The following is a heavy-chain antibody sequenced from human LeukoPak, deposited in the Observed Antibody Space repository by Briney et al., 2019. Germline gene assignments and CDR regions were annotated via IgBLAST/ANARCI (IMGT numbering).Heavy chain of an antibody. V-gene: IGHV1-2*02. J-gene: IGHJ4*02. Sequence: ASVKVSCKASGYTFTSYYMHWVRQAPGQGLEWMGWINPNSGGTNYAQKFQGRVTMTRDTSISTAYMELSRLRSDDTAVYYCASHYYGSSGKAYFDYWGQGTLVTVSS. D-gene: IGHD3-22*01. CDR3: ASHYYGSSGKAYFDY. CDR2: INPNSGGT. CDR1: GYTFTSYY.